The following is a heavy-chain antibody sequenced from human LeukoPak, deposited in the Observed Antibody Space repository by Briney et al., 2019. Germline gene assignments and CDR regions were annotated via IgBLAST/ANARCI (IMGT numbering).Heavy chain of an antibody. CDR3: ARGLLWFGELMGWFDP. CDR2: IYHSGST. D-gene: IGHD3-10*01. V-gene: IGHV4-38-2*02. CDR1: GYSISSGYY. Sequence: SETLSLTCTVSGYSISSGYYWGWIRQPPGKGLEWIGSIYHSGSTYYNPSLKSRVTISVDTSKNQFSLKLSSVTAADTAVYYCARGLLWFGELMGWFDPWGQGTLVTVSS. J-gene: IGHJ5*02.